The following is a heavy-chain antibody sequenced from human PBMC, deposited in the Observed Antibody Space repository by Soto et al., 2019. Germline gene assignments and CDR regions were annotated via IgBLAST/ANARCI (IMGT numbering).Heavy chain of an antibody. D-gene: IGHD6-19*01. CDR1: GFTFSRYW. V-gene: IGHV3-74*01. CDR2: INSDGSNT. Sequence: GGSLRLSCAASGFTFSRYWMHWVRQAPGKGLVWVSRINSDGSNTIYADSVKGRFTISRDNAKNTLSLQMNSLRAEDTAVYYCAQDRYSSDFFFWWGQGTLVTVSS. J-gene: IGHJ4*02. CDR3: AQDRYSSDFFFW.